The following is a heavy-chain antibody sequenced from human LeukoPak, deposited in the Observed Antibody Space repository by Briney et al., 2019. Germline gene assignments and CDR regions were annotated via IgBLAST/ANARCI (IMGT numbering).Heavy chain of an antibody. D-gene: IGHD4-17*01. CDR2: IIPIFGTA. CDR3: ARGATVTLHYFYYYMDV. Sequence: SVKVSCKASGYIFTSSYIHWVRQAPGQGLEWMGGIIPIFGTANYAQKFQGRVTITADESTSTAYMELSSLRSEDTAVYYCARGATVTLHYFYYYMDVWGKGTTVTISS. CDR1: GYIFTSSY. V-gene: IGHV1-69*13. J-gene: IGHJ6*03.